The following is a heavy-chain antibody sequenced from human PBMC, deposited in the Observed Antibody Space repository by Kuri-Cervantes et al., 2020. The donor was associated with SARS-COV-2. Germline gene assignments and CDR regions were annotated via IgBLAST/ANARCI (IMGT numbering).Heavy chain of an antibody. J-gene: IGHJ6*02. D-gene: IGHD3-3*01. Sequence: GESLKISCAASGFTFSSYWVHWVRQAPGKGLVWVSRINSDGSSTSYADSVKGRFTISRDNAKNTLYLQMNSLRAEDTAVYYCARDRYDFWSGLGYYYYGMDVWGQGTTVTVSS. CDR2: INSDGSST. CDR3: ARDRYDFWSGLGYYYYGMDV. V-gene: IGHV3-74*01. CDR1: GFTFSSYW.